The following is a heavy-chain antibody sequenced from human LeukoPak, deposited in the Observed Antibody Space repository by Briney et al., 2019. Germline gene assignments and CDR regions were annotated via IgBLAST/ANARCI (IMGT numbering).Heavy chain of an antibody. J-gene: IGHJ3*02. V-gene: IGHV4-39*01. CDR2: IYYSGST. CDR1: GGSISSSSYY. CDR3: ARRDYDFWSGYPHDAFDI. Sequence: SQTLSLTCTVSGGSISSSSYYWGWIRQPPGKGLEWIGSIYYSGSTYYNPSLKSRVTISVDTSKNQFSLKLSSVTAADTAVYYCARRDYDFWSGYPHDAFDIWGQGTMVTVSS. D-gene: IGHD3-3*01.